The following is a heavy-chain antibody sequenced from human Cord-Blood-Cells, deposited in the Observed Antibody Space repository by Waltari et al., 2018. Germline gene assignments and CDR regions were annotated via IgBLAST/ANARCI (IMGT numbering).Heavy chain of an antibody. J-gene: IGHJ3*02. V-gene: IGHV1-8*03. Sequence: QVQLVQSGAEVKKPGASVKVSCKASGYTFTSYDINWVRQATGQGLEWMGWMNPNSGNTGYAQKFQGRVTITRNTSMSTAYMELSSLRSEDTAVYYCARGELLWFGELFGAFDIWGQGTMVTVSS. CDR2: MNPNSGNT. CDR3: ARGELLWFGELFGAFDI. D-gene: IGHD3-10*01. CDR1: GYTFTSYD.